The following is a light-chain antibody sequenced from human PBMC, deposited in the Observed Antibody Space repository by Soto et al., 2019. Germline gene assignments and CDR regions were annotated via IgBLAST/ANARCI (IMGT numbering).Light chain of an antibody. CDR3: QQYNDWPPVT. Sequence: ETVMTQSPATLSVSPGERATLSCRASQSVSNNLAWYQQKPSQAPRLLIYGASTRATGIPARFSGSGSGTEFTLTISSLQSEDFAVYYCQQYNDWPPVTYGQGTRLEIK. CDR1: QSVSNN. V-gene: IGKV3-15*01. J-gene: IGKJ5*01. CDR2: GAS.